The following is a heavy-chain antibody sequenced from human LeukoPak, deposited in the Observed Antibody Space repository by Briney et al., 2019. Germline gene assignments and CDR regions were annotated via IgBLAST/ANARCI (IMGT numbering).Heavy chain of an antibody. V-gene: IGHV3-20*04. CDR2: INWNGGST. CDR1: GFTFDDYG. J-gene: IGHJ4*02. CDR3: ARDPGLVEMATIRGAFFDY. Sequence: GGSPRLSCAASGFTFDDYGMSWVRQAPGKGLEWVSGINWNGGSTGYADSVKGRFTISRDNAKNSLYLQMNSLRAEDTALYYCARDPGLVEMATIRGAFFDYWGQGTLVTVSS. D-gene: IGHD5-24*01.